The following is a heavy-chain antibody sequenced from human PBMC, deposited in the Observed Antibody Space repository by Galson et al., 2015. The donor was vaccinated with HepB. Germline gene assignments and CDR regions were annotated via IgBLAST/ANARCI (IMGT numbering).Heavy chain of an antibody. CDR1: GYTFTSYG. CDR3: ARFRYYDILTGYLYYFDY. CDR2: ISAYNGNT. Sequence: SVKVSCKASGYTFTSYGISWVRQAPGQGLEWMGWISAYNGNTNYAQKLQGRVTMTTDTSTSTAYMELRSLRSDDTAVYYCARFRYYDILTGYLYYFDYWGQGTLVTVSS. J-gene: IGHJ4*02. V-gene: IGHV1-18*01. D-gene: IGHD3-9*01.